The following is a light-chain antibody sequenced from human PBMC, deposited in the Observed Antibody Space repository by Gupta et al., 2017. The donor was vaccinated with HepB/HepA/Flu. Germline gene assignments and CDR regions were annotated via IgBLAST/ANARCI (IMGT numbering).Light chain of an antibody. CDR3: KQSLQTPFT. Sequence: DIVMTQSPLSLPVTPGEPASISCRSSQSRLHSNGYNHLNWYLQKPGQSPHLLIYLGSNRASGVPDRFSGSGSGTDFTLKISRVEAEDVGVYYCKQSLQTPFTFGRGTKVEIK. V-gene: IGKV2-28*01. J-gene: IGKJ4*01. CDR1: QSRLHSNGYNH. CDR2: LGS.